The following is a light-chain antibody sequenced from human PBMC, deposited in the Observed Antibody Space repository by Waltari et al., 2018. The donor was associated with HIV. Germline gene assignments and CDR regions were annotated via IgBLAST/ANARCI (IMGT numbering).Light chain of an antibody. J-gene: IGKJ1*01. CDR2: AAS. CDR1: QAISNS. Sequence: IQMTQSPSSLSASVGDRVTITCRASQAISNSLAWYQQKPGKVPQLLIYAASTLQSGVPSRFRGFGSGTNFTLAITSVRPGDVATYFCQNYNNVPRTFGQGTKVEIK. CDR3: QNYNNVPRT. V-gene: IGKV1-27*01.